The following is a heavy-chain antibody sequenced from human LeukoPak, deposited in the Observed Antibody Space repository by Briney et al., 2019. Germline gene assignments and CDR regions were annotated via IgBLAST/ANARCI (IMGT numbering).Heavy chain of an antibody. V-gene: IGHV1-2*02. CDR2: INPNSGST. D-gene: IGHD2-15*01. Sequence: ASVKVSCKASGYTFTGYYMHWVRQAPGQGLEWMGWINPNSGSTNYAQKFQGRVTMTRDTSISTAYMELSRLRSDDTAVYYCARDPYCSGGSCYSPPDYWGQGTLVTVSS. CDR3: ARDPYCSGGSCYSPPDY. CDR1: GYTFTGYY. J-gene: IGHJ4*02.